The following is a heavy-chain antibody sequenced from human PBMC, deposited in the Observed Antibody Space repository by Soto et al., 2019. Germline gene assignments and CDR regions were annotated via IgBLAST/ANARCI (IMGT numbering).Heavy chain of an antibody. J-gene: IGHJ3*02. CDR2: ISAYNGNT. CDR3: AMVQDSSGSTAFDI. Sequence: ESSVKVSCKASGYTFTSYGISWVRQAPGQGLEWMGWISAYNGNTNYAQKLQGRVTMTTDTSTSTAYMELRSLRSDDTAVYYCAMVQDSSGSTAFDIWCQGIMVTL. D-gene: IGHD3-22*01. CDR1: GYTFTSYG. V-gene: IGHV1-18*04.